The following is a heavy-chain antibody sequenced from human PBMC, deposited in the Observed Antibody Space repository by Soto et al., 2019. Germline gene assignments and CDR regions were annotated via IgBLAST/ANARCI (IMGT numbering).Heavy chain of an antibody. CDR3: ARWSYLDY. CDR2: ISGSDGKT. V-gene: IGHV3-23*01. Sequence: EEQLLESGGGLVQPGGSLRLSCEASGFIFSSYAITWVRQAPGKGLEWVSTISGSDGKTFYADSVKGRFSISRDTSQNTLYRQMNSLRADDTAIYYCARWSYLDYWGQGTRVTVSS. J-gene: IGHJ4*02. CDR1: GFIFSSYA. D-gene: IGHD3-3*01.